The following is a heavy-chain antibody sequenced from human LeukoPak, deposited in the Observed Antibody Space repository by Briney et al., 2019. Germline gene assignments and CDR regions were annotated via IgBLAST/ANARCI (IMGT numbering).Heavy chain of an antibody. D-gene: IGHD2-2*01. CDR2: INPNSGGT. J-gene: IGHJ6*02. CDR3: ARSGLGVVVPAASPYYGMDV. Sequence: ASVKVSCKASGYTFTGYHMHWVRQAPGQGLEWMGWINPNSGGTNYAQKFQGRVTMTRDTSISTAYMELSRLRSDDTAVYCCARSGLGVVVPAASPYYGMDVWGQGTTVTVSS. V-gene: IGHV1-2*02. CDR1: GYTFTGYH.